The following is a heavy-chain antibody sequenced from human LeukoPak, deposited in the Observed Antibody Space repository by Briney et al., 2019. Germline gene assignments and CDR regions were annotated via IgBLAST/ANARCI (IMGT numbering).Heavy chain of an antibody. J-gene: IGHJ4*02. D-gene: IGHD3-3*01. Sequence: GGALRLSFGTSWFTLCSYALSWGRQAPGKGLEWVSAISGSGGSTYYADSVKGRFTISRDNSKNTLYLQMNSLRVEDTAVYYCAKGAYYADWGQGTLVTVSS. V-gene: IGHV3-23*01. CDR2: ISGSGGST. CDR3: AKGAYYAD. CDR1: WFTLCSYA.